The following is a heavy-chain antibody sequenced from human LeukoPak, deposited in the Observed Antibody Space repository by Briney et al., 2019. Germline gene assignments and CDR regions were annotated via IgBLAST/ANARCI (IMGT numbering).Heavy chain of an antibody. Sequence: GGSLRLSCAASGFVFSTHSMNWVRQAPRKGLEWVSWISSSNGDIYYADSVRGRFTISRDDAKNSLYLQMNSLRAEDTAVYYCVRDADGGNSWFDSWGQGTLVTVSS. J-gene: IGHJ5*01. D-gene: IGHD4-23*01. CDR1: GFVFSTHS. CDR3: VRDADGGNSWFDS. CDR2: ISSSNGDI. V-gene: IGHV3-21*01.